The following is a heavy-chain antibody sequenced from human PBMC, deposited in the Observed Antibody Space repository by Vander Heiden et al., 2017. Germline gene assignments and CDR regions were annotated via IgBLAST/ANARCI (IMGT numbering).Heavy chain of an antibody. D-gene: IGHD3-22*01. Sequence: QVQLVESGGGVVQPGRSLRLSCAASGFTFSSSALPWVRQAPGKGLEWVAVISYDGSNKYSADSGKGRFTISRDKSKNTLYLQMNSLRAEDTAVYYCARDLLYYDSSGYCDYWGQGTLVTVSS. CDR1: GFTFSSSA. CDR2: ISYDGSNK. J-gene: IGHJ4*02. V-gene: IGHV3-30-3*01. CDR3: ARDLLYYDSSGYCDY.